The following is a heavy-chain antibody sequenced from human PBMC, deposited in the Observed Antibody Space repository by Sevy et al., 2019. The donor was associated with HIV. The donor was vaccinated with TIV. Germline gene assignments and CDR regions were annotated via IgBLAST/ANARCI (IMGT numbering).Heavy chain of an antibody. V-gene: IGHV3-15*01. CDR1: GFTFSNAW. J-gene: IGHJ4*02. D-gene: IGHD3-10*01. CDR2: IKSKTYGGTT. CDR3: TTLQGGVVRGAPDY. Sequence: GGSLRLSCAASGFTFSNAWMSWVRQAPGKGLEWVGRIKSKTYGGTTDYAAPVKGRFTISRDDSKNTLYLQMNSLKTEDTAVYYCTTLQGGVVRGAPDYWGQGTLVTVSS.